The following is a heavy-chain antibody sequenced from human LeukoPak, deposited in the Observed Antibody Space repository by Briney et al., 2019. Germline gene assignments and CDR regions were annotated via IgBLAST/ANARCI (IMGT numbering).Heavy chain of an antibody. D-gene: IGHD2-15*01. CDR3: AKVGYCSGGSCSQRDFHYYGMDV. J-gene: IGHJ6*02. CDR2: ISNDGSNK. V-gene: IGHV3-30*04. CDR1: GFTFSSHA. Sequence: PGGSLRLSCAASGFTFSSHAMHWVRQAPGKGLDWVALISNDGSNKYYADSVKGRFSISRDNSKSTLYLQMNSLRAEDTAVYYCAKVGYCSGGSCSQRDFHYYGMDVWGQGTTVTVSS.